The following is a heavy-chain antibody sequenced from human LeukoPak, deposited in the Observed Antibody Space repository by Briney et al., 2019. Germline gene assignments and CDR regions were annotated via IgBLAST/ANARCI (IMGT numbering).Heavy chain of an antibody. CDR3: AKEAASRGYTYVAN. D-gene: IGHD5-18*01. CDR2: ISGSGGST. V-gene: IGHV3-23*01. CDR1: AFTFRSYA. J-gene: IGHJ4*02. Sequence: GGSLRLSCAASAFTFRSYAMIWVRQAPGKGLEWVSGISGSGGSTYYSDSAKGRFTISRDNSNNTLYLQMNSLRAEETAVYYCAKEAASRGYTYVANWGQGTLVTVSS.